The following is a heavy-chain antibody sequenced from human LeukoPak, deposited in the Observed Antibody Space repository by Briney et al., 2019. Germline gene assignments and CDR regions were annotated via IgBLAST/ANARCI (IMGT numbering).Heavy chain of an antibody. D-gene: IGHD3-22*01. CDR2: FYYSGNT. Sequence: NPSETLSLTCTVSGGSISSYYWSWIRQPPGKGLEWIGYFYYSGNTNYNPSLKSRVTMSVDTSRNQFSLKLSSVTAADTAVYYCAKIPPYYYDSSGYYQPAYYFDYWGQGTLVTVSS. J-gene: IGHJ4*02. CDR1: GGSISSYY. V-gene: IGHV4-59*01. CDR3: AKIPPYYYDSSGYYQPAYYFDY.